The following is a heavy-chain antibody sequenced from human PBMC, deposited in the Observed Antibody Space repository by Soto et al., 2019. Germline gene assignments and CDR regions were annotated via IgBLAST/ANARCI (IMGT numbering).Heavy chain of an antibody. D-gene: IGHD5-18*01. J-gene: IGHJ4*02. Sequence: LSLTCTVPGGSISSYYWNWIRQPAGKGLEWIGRIYSSGSTIYNPSFNSRVTMSVDTSKNQFSLKLSSVTAADTAVYYCARDEGGYSYGISFDYWGRGTLVTVSS. CDR1: GGSISSYY. CDR3: ARDEGGYSYGISFDY. CDR2: IYSSGST. V-gene: IGHV4-4*07.